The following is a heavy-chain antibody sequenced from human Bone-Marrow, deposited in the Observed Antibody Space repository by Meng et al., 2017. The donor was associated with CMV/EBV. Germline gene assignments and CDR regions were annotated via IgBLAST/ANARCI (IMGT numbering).Heavy chain of an antibody. J-gene: IGHJ5*02. V-gene: IGHV3-30*02. Sequence: GESLKISCAASGFRFDDYGMHWVRQTPGKGLEWVAFIRYDGSNKYYADSVKGRFTISRDNSKNTLYLQMNSLRAEDTAVYYCARLRTPVTIFGVVIEGWFDPWGQGTLVTASS. CDR1: GFRFDDYG. D-gene: IGHD3-3*01. CDR2: IRYDGSNK. CDR3: ARLRTPVTIFGVVIEGWFDP.